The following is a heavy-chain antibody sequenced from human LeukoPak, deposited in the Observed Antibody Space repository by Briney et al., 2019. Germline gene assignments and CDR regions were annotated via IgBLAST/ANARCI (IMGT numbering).Heavy chain of an antibody. Sequence: PGGSLRLSCAASGFTFSSYSRNWVRQAPGKGLEWVSSISSSSSYIYYAYSVKGRFTISRDNDKNSLYLQMNSLRAEDTAVYYCARDTSGLIDYWGQGTLVTVSS. J-gene: IGHJ4*02. V-gene: IGHV3-21*01. CDR2: ISSSSSYI. D-gene: IGHD6-19*01. CDR1: GFTFSSYS. CDR3: ARDTSGLIDY.